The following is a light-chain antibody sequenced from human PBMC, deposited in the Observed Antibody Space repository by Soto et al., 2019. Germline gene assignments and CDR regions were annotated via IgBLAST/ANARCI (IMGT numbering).Light chain of an antibody. V-gene: IGLV2-14*01. CDR3: SSYTSSRALDVV. Sequence: QAVVTQPASVSGSPGQSITISCTGTSSDVGGYNYVSWYQQHPGKAPKLMIYEVSNRPSGVSNRFSGSKSGNTASLTISGLQAEDEADYYCSSYTSSRALDVVFGGGTKLAVL. CDR1: SSDVGGYNY. J-gene: IGLJ2*01. CDR2: EVS.